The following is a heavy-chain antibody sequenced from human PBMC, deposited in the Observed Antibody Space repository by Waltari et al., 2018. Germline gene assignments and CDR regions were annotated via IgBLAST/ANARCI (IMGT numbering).Heavy chain of an antibody. CDR1: GYSISSGYY. D-gene: IGHD2-2*01. CDR2: IYHSGST. Sequence: QVQLQEAGPGPVKPSGTPSPTCAVSGYSISSGYYWGWIRQPPGKGLEWIGSIYHSGSTYYNPSLKSRVTRSVDTSKNQFSLKLSSVTAADTAVYYCASSPQDIVVVPAAMRFDYWGQGTLVTVSS. J-gene: IGHJ4*02. V-gene: IGHV4-38-2*01. CDR3: ASSPQDIVVVPAAMRFDY.